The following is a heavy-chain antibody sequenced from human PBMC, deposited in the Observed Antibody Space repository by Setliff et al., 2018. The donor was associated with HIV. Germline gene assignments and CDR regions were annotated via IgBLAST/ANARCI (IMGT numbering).Heavy chain of an antibody. CDR2: IYTSGST. Sequence: SETLSLTCTVSGGSISSGTSYWSWIRQPAGKGLEWTGRIYTSGSTNYNPSLKSRVSISVDTSKNRFSLKLSPVTAADTAVYYCARETYDYVWGTYRYRPRHFDYWGQGTLVTVSS. CDR3: ARETYDYVWGTYRYRPRHFDY. V-gene: IGHV4-61*02. CDR1: GGSISSGTSY. D-gene: IGHD3-16*02. J-gene: IGHJ4*02.